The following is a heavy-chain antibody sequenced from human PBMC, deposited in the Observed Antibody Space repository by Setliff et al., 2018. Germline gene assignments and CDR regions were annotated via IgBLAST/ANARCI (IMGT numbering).Heavy chain of an antibody. D-gene: IGHD2-21*01. V-gene: IGHV3-30*02. CDR1: GFTFSRFG. CDR2: VRYDGYNK. CDR3: AKESLEVVIALHGMDV. J-gene: IGHJ6*02. Sequence: PGGSLRLSCAASGFTFSRFGMYWVRQAPGKGLEWVAFVRYDGYNKYYADFVKGRFTISRDNAKNTLYLQMNSLTTEDTAVYYCAKESLEVVIALHGMDVWGQGTTVTVS.